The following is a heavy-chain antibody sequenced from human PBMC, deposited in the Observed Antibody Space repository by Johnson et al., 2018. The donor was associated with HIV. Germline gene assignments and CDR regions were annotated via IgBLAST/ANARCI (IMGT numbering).Heavy chain of an antibody. CDR1: GFTFSNAW. CDR2: ISTGGSP. D-gene: IGHD3-22*01. Sequence: EVQLVESGGGLVEPGGSLRLSCAASGFTFSNAWMSWVRQAPGKGLEWVSLISTGGSPYYADSVKGRFTISRDNAKNFLYLQMNSLRAEDTALYYCARDTYYYDTSGYLTRPRAFDVWGQGTMVTVSS. CDR3: ARDTYYYDTSGYLTRPRAFDV. J-gene: IGHJ3*01. V-gene: IGHV3-69-1*01.